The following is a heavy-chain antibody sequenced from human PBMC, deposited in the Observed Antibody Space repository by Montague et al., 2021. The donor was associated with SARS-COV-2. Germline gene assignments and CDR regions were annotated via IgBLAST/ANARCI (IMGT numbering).Heavy chain of an antibody. CDR3: ASSLPGNQFQFDY. D-gene: IGHD1-14*01. CDR2: LYYNGMT. Sequence: TLSLTCSVSGGSISSGGYYWTWIRQRPGGDLEWLGYLYYNGMTHYSPSLKSRASFSLDTSKNQFSLKLTSATAMDSALYFCASSLPGNQFQFDYWGQGALVTVSS. V-gene: IGHV4-31*03. J-gene: IGHJ4*02. CDR1: GGSISSGGYY.